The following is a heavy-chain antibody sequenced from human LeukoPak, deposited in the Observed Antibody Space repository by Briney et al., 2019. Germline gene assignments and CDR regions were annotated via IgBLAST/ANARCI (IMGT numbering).Heavy chain of an antibody. Sequence: SETLSLTCTVSGGSISSYYWSWIRQPAGKGLEWIGRIYTSGSTNYNPSLKSRVTMSVDTSKNQFSLKLSSVTAADTAVYYCARDGQDIVVVPAAYETPTYYYYMDVWGKGTTVTVSS. CDR3: ARDGQDIVVVPAAYETPTYYYYMDV. V-gene: IGHV4-4*07. J-gene: IGHJ6*03. CDR1: GGSISSYY. CDR2: IYTSGST. D-gene: IGHD2-2*01.